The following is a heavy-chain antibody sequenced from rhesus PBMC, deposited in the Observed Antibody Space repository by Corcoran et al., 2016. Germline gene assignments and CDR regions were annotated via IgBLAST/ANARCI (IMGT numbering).Heavy chain of an antibody. CDR3: ARAVMYNY. J-gene: IGHJ4*01. CDR1: GGSISSNS. Sequence: QLQLQESGPGLVKPSETLSPTCAVSGGSISSNSRSWISQPPGKGLEWIGRISGSGGSTDYNPSLKIRVTISTDTSKHQFSLKLSSVTAADTAVYYCARAVMYNYWGQGVLVTVSS. CDR2: ISGSGGST. D-gene: IGHD1-1*01. V-gene: IGHV4-173*01.